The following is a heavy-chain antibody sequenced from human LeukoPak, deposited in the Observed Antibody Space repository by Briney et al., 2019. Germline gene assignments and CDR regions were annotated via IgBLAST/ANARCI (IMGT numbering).Heavy chain of an antibody. CDR2: MNPNSGNT. V-gene: IGHV1-8*01. CDR3: ERLIAVAGRDY. J-gene: IGHJ4*02. CDR1: GYTFTSYD. D-gene: IGHD6-19*01. Sequence: ASVKVSCKASGYTFTSYDINWVRQATGQGLEWMGWMNPNSGNTGYAQKFQGRVTMTRNTSISTAYMELSSLRSEDTAVYSCERLIAVAGRDYWGQGTLVTVSS.